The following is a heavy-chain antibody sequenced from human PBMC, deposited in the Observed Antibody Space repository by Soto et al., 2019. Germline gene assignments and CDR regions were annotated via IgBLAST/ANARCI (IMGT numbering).Heavy chain of an antibody. CDR2: IYYSGST. J-gene: IGHJ4*02. D-gene: IGHD2-2*01. CDR3: AREGHQLLLGY. Sequence: QVQLQESGPGLVKPSQTLSLTCTVSGGSISSGGYYWSWISQHPGKGLEWIGYIYYSGSTYYNPSLKSRGTISVDTSKNQFSLKLSSVTAADTAVYYCAREGHQLLLGYWGQGTLVTVST. CDR1: GGSISSGGYY. V-gene: IGHV4-31*03.